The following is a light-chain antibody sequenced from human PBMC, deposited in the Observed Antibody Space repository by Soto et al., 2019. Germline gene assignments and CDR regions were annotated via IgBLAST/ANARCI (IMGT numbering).Light chain of an antibody. CDR3: QQYNSYWT. Sequence: DIQMTQSPSTLSASAGDRVTITCRTSQSINNWLAWYQQNPGKAPKLLIYKASSLESGVPSRFSGSGSGTEFTLTISSLQPDDFATYYCQQYNSYWTFGQGTRVEI. J-gene: IGKJ1*01. CDR2: KAS. V-gene: IGKV1-5*03. CDR1: QSINNW.